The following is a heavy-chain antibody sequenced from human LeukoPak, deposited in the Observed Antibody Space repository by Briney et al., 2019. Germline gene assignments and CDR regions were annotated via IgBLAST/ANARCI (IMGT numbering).Heavy chain of an antibody. V-gene: IGHV4-59*01. CDR3: ARGRGDSKGTSFDL. Sequence: PSETLSLTCTVSGGSMNNYYWSWIRQSPGKGLEWVGYIYHTGSATYKPSLKSRVTLSLDTSKNQFSLRLNSATAADTAVYYCARGRGDSKGTSFDLWGQGTLVTVSS. CDR1: GGSMNNYY. J-gene: IGHJ4*02. D-gene: IGHD3-22*01. CDR2: IYHTGSA.